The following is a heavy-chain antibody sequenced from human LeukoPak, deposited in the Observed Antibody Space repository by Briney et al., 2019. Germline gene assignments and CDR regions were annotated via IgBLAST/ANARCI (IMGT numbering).Heavy chain of an antibody. CDR3: ARETILTGYSIDY. Sequence: ASETLSLTCTVSGGSVSSGSYYWSWIRQPPGKGLEWIGYIYYSGSTNYNPSLKSRVTISVDTSKNQFSLKLSSVTAADTAVYYCARETILTGYSIDYWGQGTLVTVSS. D-gene: IGHD3-9*01. CDR1: GGSVSSGSYY. V-gene: IGHV4-61*01. CDR2: IYYSGST. J-gene: IGHJ4*02.